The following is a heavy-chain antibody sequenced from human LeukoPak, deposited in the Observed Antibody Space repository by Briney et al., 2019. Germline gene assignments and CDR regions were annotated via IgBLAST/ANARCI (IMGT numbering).Heavy chain of an antibody. CDR3: ARDSSSSLAY. CDR2: IRHDGENK. J-gene: IGHJ4*02. Sequence: VAFIRHDGENKNYADSVKGRFTISRDNSKNTLYLQMNSLRAEDTAVYYCARDSSSSLAYWGQGTLVTVSS. D-gene: IGHD6-6*01. V-gene: IGHV3-30*02.